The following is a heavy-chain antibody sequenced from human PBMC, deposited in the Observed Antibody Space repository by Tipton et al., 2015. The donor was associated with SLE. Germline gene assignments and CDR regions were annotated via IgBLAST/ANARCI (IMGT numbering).Heavy chain of an antibody. CDR2: ISSSGSTM. V-gene: IGHV3-11*04. CDR1: GFTFSDYY. J-gene: IGHJ3*01. CDR3: VREYQGSFYVNGAFDV. D-gene: IGHD1-26*01. Sequence: QVQLVQSGGGLVKSGGSLRLSCEASGFTFSDYYINWIRQAPGKGLEWVSYISSSGSTMYYADSVKGRFTISRDNAQNSLYLHMNSLRAEDTAVYYCVREYQGSFYVNGAFDVWGQGTVVSVSS.